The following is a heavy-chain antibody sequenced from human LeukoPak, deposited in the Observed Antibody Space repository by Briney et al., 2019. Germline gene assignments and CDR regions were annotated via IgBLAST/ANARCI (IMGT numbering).Heavy chain of an antibody. Sequence: ASVKVSCKASGYTFTSYGISWVRQAPGQGLEWMGWISAYNGNTNYAQKLQGRVTITTDTSTSTAYMELRSLRSDDTAVYYCARDKMSGGYCSSTSCYNAFDNWGQGTMVTVSS. J-gene: IGHJ3*02. D-gene: IGHD2-2*02. CDR1: GYTFTSYG. CDR3: ARDKMSGGYCSSTSCYNAFDN. CDR2: ISAYNGNT. V-gene: IGHV1-18*01.